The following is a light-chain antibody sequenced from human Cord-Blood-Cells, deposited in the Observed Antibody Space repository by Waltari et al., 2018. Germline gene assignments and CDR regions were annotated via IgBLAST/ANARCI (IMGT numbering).Light chain of an antibody. Sequence: QSALTQPRSVSGSPGQSITISCTGTSSDVGSYNLVSWYQQHPGKAPKLMIYEGSNGPSGVSNRFSGSKSGNTASLTISGLQAEDEADYYCCSYAGSSTVFGGGTKLTVL. CDR3: CSYAGSSTV. CDR1: SSDVGSYNL. CDR2: EGS. V-gene: IGLV2-23*01. J-gene: IGLJ2*01.